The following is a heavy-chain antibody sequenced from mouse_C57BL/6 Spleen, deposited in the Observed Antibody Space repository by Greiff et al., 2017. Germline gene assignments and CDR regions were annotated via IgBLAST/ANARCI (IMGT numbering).Heavy chain of an antibody. J-gene: IGHJ2*01. CDR3: AGNWDYFDY. CDR2: INPSSGYT. V-gene: IGHV1-4*01. Sequence: VKLVESGAELARPGASVKMSCKASGYTFTSYTMHWVKQRPGQGLEWIGYINPSSGYTKYNQKFKDKATLTADKSASTAYMQLSSLTSEDSAVYYCAGNWDYFDYWGQGTTLTVSS. D-gene: IGHD4-1*01. CDR1: GYTFTSYT.